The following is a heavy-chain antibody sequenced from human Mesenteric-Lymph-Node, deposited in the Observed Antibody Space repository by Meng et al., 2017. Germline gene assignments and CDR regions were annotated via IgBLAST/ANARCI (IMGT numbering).Heavy chain of an antibody. D-gene: IGHD2/OR15-2a*01. Sequence: QVQKWGAGLFKPSETLSPTCAVYGGSFSGYYWSWIRQPPGKGLEWIGEINHSGSTNYNPSLKSRVTISVDTSKNQFSLKLSSVTAADTAVYYCARGFLSFVRVFDYWGQGTLVTVSS. CDR3: ARGFLSFVRVFDY. V-gene: IGHV4-34*01. CDR1: GGSFSGYY. CDR2: INHSGST. J-gene: IGHJ4*02.